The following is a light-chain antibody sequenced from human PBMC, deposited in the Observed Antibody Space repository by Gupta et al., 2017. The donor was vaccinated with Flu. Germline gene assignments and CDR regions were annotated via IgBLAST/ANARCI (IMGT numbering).Light chain of an antibody. Sequence: SYVLTQPPSVSVAPGQTATITCGGNNIGSKTVHWYKQKPGQAPVLVVYDDGDRPSGIPERFSGSNSGNTATLTISRVEAGDEADYYCQVWDSSSDQSYVFGTGTKVTVL. CDR3: QVWDSSSDQSYV. CDR2: DDG. V-gene: IGLV3-21*02. J-gene: IGLJ1*01. CDR1: NIGSKT.